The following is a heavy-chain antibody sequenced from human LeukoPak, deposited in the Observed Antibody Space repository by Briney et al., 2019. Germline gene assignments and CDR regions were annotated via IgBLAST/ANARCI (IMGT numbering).Heavy chain of an antibody. Sequence: GGSLRLSCAASGFTFSSYSMNWVRQAPGKGREWVSSISSSSSYIYYADSVKGRFTISRDNAKNTLYLQMNSLRAEDTAVYYCARTSHETYDFWSGYFFSVWFDPWGQGTLVTVSS. CDR1: GFTFSSYS. D-gene: IGHD3-3*01. J-gene: IGHJ5*02. CDR3: ARTSHETYDFWSGYFFSVWFDP. CDR2: ISSSSSYI. V-gene: IGHV3-21*04.